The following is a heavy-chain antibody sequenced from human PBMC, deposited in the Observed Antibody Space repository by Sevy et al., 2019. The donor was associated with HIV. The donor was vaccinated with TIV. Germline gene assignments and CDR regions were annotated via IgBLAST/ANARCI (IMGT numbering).Heavy chain of an antibody. D-gene: IGHD3-3*02. CDR1: GFTFSFYW. J-gene: IGHJ4*02. CDR2: LKQDGSDK. CDR3: ARASLGINIFGVVTD. Sequence: GGSLRLSCAASGFTFSFYWMSWVRQAPGKGLEWVASLKQDGSDKYYVDSVKGRFTVSRDNAKNSVYLQMNSLRAEDTAVYYCARASLGINIFGVVTDWGQGTLVTVSS. V-gene: IGHV3-7*01.